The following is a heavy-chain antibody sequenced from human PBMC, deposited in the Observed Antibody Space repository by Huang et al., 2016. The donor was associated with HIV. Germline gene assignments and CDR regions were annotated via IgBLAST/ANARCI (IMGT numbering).Heavy chain of an antibody. CDR1: GFKFSNYW. CDR2: MKIDGRTT. CDR3: ARAGGFEI. J-gene: IGHJ3*02. D-gene: IGHD2-15*01. V-gene: IGHV3-74*01. Sequence: EEHLVESGGGLVQPGGSLRLSCEASGFKFSNYWMQWVRQAPGKGLMWGSGMKIDGRTTDYADSVKGRFTISRDNAKNTLYLQMSSLTAEDTAIYYCARAGGFEIWGQGTVVTVAS.